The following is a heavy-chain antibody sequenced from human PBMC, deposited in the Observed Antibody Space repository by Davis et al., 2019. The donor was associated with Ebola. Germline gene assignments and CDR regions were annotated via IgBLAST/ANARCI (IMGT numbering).Heavy chain of an antibody. CDR3: ARDIQMDV. Sequence: MPSETLSLTCAVYGGSFSGYYWSWIRQPPGKGLEWIGYIYYSGSTYYNPSLKSRVTISVDTSKNQFSLKLSSVTAADTAVYYCARDIQMDVWGQGTTVTVSS. D-gene: IGHD5-18*01. J-gene: IGHJ6*02. V-gene: IGHV4-59*01. CDR1: GGSFSGYY. CDR2: IYYSGST.